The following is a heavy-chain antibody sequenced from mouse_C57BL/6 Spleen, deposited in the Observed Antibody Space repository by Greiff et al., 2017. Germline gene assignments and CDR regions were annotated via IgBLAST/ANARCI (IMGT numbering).Heavy chain of an antibody. CDR3: VGYDAVDY. CDR2: IYPGDGDT. J-gene: IGHJ2*01. V-gene: IGHV1-82*01. D-gene: IGHD2-2*01. Sequence: QVQLKQSGPELVKPGASVKISCTASGYAFSSSWMNWVQQRPGKGLEWIGRIYPGDGDTNYTWKFKGKATLTADKSSSTAYMQLSSLTSEDSAVYFCVGYDAVDYWGQGTTLTVSS. CDR1: GYAFSSSW.